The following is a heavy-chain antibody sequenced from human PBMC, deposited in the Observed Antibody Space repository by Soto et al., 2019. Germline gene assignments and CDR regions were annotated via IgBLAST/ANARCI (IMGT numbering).Heavy chain of an antibody. V-gene: IGHV4-39*01. CDR3: ARVGIAAAGFESNWFDP. D-gene: IGHD6-13*01. CDR1: GGSISSSVYY. CDR2: IYYSGST. J-gene: IGHJ5*02. Sequence: SETLSLTSTVSGGSISSSVYYWGWLRQPPGKGLEWIGSIYYSGSTYYNPSLKSRVTISVDTSKNQFSLKLSSVTAADTAVYYCARVGIAAAGFESNWFDPWGQGTLVTVSS.